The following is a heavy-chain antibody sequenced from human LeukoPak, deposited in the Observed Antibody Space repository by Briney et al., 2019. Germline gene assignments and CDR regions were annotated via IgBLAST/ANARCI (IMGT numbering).Heavy chain of an antibody. D-gene: IGHD6-19*01. Sequence: PGGSLRLSCAASGFSLSSSGVHWVRQAPGKGLEWVSTIGGSGDKTFYADSVKGRFTISRDNSKNMVHLQMNSLTGEDTALYYCVRRGDASSGWGDHDFWGQGALVTVSS. V-gene: IGHV3-23*01. J-gene: IGHJ4*02. CDR2: IGGSGDKT. CDR3: VRRGDASSGWGDHDF. CDR1: GFSLSSSG.